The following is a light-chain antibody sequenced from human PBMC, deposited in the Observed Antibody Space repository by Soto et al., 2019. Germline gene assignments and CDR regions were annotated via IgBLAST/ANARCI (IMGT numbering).Light chain of an antibody. Sequence: EIVLTQSPATLSLSLGGRATLSCRASQSISDYLAWYQQKPGQAPRLLVYDVSNRATGIPDRFSGSGSGTDFTLTISSLGPEDFAVYYCQQRSNWPYTFGQGTKLEI. CDR3: QQRSNWPYT. CDR2: DVS. CDR1: QSISDY. V-gene: IGKV3-11*01. J-gene: IGKJ2*01.